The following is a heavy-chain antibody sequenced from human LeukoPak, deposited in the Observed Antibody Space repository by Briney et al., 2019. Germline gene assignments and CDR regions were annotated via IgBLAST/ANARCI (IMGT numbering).Heavy chain of an antibody. CDR2: ISSSGSTI. Sequence: GGSLRLSCAASGFTFSDYYMSWIRQAPGEGLEWVSYISSSGSTIYYAYSVKGRFTISRDNAKNSLYLQMNSLRAEDAAVYYCARDSYYDSSGYPGYWGQGTLVTVSS. V-gene: IGHV3-11*01. J-gene: IGHJ4*02. D-gene: IGHD3-22*01. CDR1: GFTFSDYY. CDR3: ARDSYYDSSGYPGY.